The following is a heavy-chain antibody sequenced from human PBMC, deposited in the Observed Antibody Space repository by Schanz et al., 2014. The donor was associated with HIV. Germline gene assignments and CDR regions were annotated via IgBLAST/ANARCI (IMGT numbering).Heavy chain of an antibody. V-gene: IGHV1-18*01. CDR3: ARRGTAVAAANLD. J-gene: IGHJ4*02. Sequence: QVQLVQSGVEVKKPGASVKVSCKASGFTLTSYAIVWVRQAPGQGLEWMGWISGYNGATDYAQKVQGRVTLTADPSTNTAYMELRSLSSDDTAVYYCARRGTAVAAANLDWGQGTLVTVSS. CDR2: ISGYNGAT. CDR1: GFTLTSYA. D-gene: IGHD6-13*01.